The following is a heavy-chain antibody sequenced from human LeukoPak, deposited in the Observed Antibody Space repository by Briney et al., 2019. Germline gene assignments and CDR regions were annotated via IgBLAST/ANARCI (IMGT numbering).Heavy chain of an antibody. D-gene: IGHD2-15*01. CDR2: IYPGGSDT. Sequence: GESLKISCKGSGYSFTSYWIGWVRQMPGKGLEGVGIIYPGGSDTRYSPSFQGQVTISADKSISTAYLQWSSLKASDTAMYYCARSCSGGSCYSSYYYGMDVWGQGTTVTVSS. V-gene: IGHV5-51*01. J-gene: IGHJ6*02. CDR1: GYSFTSYW. CDR3: ARSCSGGSCYSSYYYGMDV.